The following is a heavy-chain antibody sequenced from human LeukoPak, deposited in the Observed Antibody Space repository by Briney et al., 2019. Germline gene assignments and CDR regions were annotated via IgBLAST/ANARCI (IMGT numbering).Heavy chain of an antibody. D-gene: IGHD3-22*01. CDR2: IYNSGST. CDR3: ARGWSSGYPDSDAFDV. Sequence: SETLSLTCTVSGGFISSFYWSWIRQPAEERLEWIRRIYNSGSTNYNPSLKSRVTMSVDTSKNQFSLKLTSVTAADTAVYYCARGWSSGYPDSDAFDVWGQGTMVTVSS. V-gene: IGHV4-4*07. J-gene: IGHJ3*01. CDR1: GGFISSFY.